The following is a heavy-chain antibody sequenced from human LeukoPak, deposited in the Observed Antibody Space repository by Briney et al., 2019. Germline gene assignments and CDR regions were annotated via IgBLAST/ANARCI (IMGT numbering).Heavy chain of an antibody. CDR1: GYTLTEFT. D-gene: IGHD3-22*01. Sequence: ASVKVSCTVSGYTLTEFTMHWGRQGPGKGLERMGGFDPEDGETIYEQKFQGRVTMTEDTSTDTAYMELSSLRSEDTAVYYCATLYDSSGYYYDYWGQGTLVTVSS. CDR3: ATLYDSSGYYYDY. J-gene: IGHJ4*02. CDR2: FDPEDGET. V-gene: IGHV1-24*01.